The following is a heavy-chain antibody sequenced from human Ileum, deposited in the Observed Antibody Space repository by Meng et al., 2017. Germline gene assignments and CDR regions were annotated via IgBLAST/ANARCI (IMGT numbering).Heavy chain of an antibody. CDR1: GYSFTSYW. Sequence: GESLKISCKGSGYSFTSYWIGWVRQMPGKGLEWMGIIYPGDSDTRYSPSFQGQVTISADKSISTAYLQWSSLKASDTAVYYCARAPTAIIAVAGKRMDVWGQGTTVTVSS. D-gene: IGHD6-19*01. V-gene: IGHV5-51*01. CDR2: IYPGDSDT. J-gene: IGHJ6*02. CDR3: ARAPTAIIAVAGKRMDV.